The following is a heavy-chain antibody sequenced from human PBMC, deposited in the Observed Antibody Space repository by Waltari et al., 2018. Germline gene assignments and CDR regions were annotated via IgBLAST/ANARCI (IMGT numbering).Heavy chain of an antibody. CDR3: ARDPTTAIVGWFDP. D-gene: IGHD1-7*01. CDR2: IGVSGETT. J-gene: IGHJ5*02. Sequence: EVQLLESGGNLVQPGESLRLSCAASGFTFSNYAMTWFRQAPGKGLELVSIIGVSGETTYYAAAVKGLFTITIDKSKNILYLQMNSLSADDKALYYCARDPTTAIVGWFDPWGQGTLVIVSS. CDR1: GFTFSNYA. V-gene: IGHV3-23*01.